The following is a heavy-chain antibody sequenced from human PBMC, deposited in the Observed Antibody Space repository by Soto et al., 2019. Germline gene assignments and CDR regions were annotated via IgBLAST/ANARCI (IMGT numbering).Heavy chain of an antibody. CDR2: IWYDGSNK. CDR1: GLTFSSYG. V-gene: IGHV3-33*01. CDR3: APLASEATSYY. J-gene: IGHJ4*02. D-gene: IGHD5-12*01. Sequence: PGGSLRLSCAASGLTFSSYGMHWVRQAPGKGLEWVAVIWYDGSNKYYADSVKGRFTISRDNSKNTLYLQMNSLRAEDTAVYYCAPLASEATSYYWGQGTLVTVSS.